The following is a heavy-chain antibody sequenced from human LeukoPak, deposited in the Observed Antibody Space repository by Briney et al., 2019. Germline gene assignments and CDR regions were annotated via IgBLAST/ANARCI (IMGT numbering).Heavy chain of an antibody. J-gene: IGHJ4*02. CDR3: ARDYCRSARCYNVDY. Sequence: GGSLRLSCAASGFTFSSYSMNWVRQAPGKGLEWVSSINSSSTYIYYADLVKGRFTISRDNAKNSLYLQMNSLRAEDTAVYYCARDYCRSARCYNVDYWGQGSLVTVSS. CDR1: GFTFSSYS. V-gene: IGHV3-21*01. CDR2: INSSSTYI. D-gene: IGHD2-2*02.